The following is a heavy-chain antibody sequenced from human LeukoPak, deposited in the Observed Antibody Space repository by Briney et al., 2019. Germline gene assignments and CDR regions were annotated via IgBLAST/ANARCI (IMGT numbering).Heavy chain of an antibody. CDR1: GFTFSSYG. CDR2: ISYDGSNK. J-gene: IGHJ4*02. D-gene: IGHD2-15*01. CDR3: ARNAQPTWYYFDY. V-gene: IGHV3-30*03. Sequence: GGSLRLSCAASGFTFSSYGMHWVRQAPGKGLEWVAVISYDGSNKYYADSVKGRFTISRDNSKNTLYLQMNSLRAEDTAVYYCARNAQPTWYYFDYWGQGTLVTVSS.